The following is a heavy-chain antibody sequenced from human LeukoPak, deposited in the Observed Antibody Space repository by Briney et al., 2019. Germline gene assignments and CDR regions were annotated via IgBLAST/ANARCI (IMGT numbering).Heavy chain of an antibody. Sequence: GASVKVSCKASGGTFSSYAISWVRQAPGQGLEWMGRIIPILGIANYAQKFQGRVTITADKSTSTAYMELSSLRSEDTAVYYCARDDYSGYAPRTHYYYYYMDVWGKGTTVTVSS. CDR2: IIPILGIA. V-gene: IGHV1-69*04. CDR3: ARDDYSGYAPRTHYYYYYMDV. J-gene: IGHJ6*03. D-gene: IGHD5-12*01. CDR1: GGTFSSYA.